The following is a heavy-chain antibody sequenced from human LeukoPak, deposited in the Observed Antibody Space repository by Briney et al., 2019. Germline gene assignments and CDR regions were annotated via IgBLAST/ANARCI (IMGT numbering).Heavy chain of an antibody. CDR2: MNPNSGNT. J-gene: IGHJ6*03. CDR1: GYTFTSYD. Sequence: ASVKVSCKASGYTFTSYDINWVRQATGQGLEWMGWMNPNSGNTGYAQKFQGRVTITRNTSISTAYMELSSLRSEDTAVYYCARGYSSWYGNYYYYYMDVWGKGTTVTVSS. D-gene: IGHD6-13*01. CDR3: ARGYSSWYGNYYYYYMDV. V-gene: IGHV1-8*03.